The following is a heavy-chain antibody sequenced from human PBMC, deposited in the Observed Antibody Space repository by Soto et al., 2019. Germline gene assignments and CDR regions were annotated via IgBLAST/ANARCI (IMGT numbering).Heavy chain of an antibody. V-gene: IGHV3-33*01. Sequence: QVQLVESGGGVVQPGKSLRLSCAAFGFMFSSYGMNWIRQAPGKGLEWVAIIWFDGKNKYYADSVKGRFTISRDNSRNTVYLQMNSLRAEDTAVYYCARNDDSSSNYYFDYWGQGTLVTVSS. D-gene: IGHD6-13*01. CDR3: ARNDDSSSNYYFDY. CDR2: IWFDGKNK. CDR1: GFMFSSYG. J-gene: IGHJ4*02.